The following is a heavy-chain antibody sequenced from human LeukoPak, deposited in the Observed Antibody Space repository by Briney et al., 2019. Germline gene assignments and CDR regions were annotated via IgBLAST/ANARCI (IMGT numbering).Heavy chain of an antibody. CDR3: AKEPRENSGYYVSGWFDP. CDR2: ISGSGGST. D-gene: IGHD5-12*01. CDR1: GFTFSSYA. V-gene: IGHV3-23*01. Sequence: QAGGSLRLSCAASGFTFSSYAMSWVRQAPGKGLEWVSAISGSGGSTYYADSVKGRFTISRDNSKNTLFLQMNSLRAEDTAVYYCAKEPRENSGYYVSGWFDPWGQGTLVTVSS. J-gene: IGHJ5*02.